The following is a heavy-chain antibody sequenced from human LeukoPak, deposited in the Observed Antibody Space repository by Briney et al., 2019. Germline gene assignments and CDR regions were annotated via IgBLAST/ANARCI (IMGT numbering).Heavy chain of an antibody. D-gene: IGHD6-13*01. Sequence: SVKVSCKASGGTFSSYAISWVRQAPGQGLEWMGRIIPILGIANYAQKFQGRVTITADESTSTAYMELSSLRSEDTAVYYCARELAADHDAFDIWGQGTMVTVSS. CDR1: GGTFSSYA. CDR3: ARELAADHDAFDI. CDR2: IIPILGIA. V-gene: IGHV1-69*04. J-gene: IGHJ3*02.